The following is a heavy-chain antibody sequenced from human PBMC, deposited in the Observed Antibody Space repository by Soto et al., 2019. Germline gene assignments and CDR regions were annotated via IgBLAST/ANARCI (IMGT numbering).Heavy chain of an antibody. CDR2: IYYSGST. V-gene: IGHV4-59*12. CDR3: ARDQAVTY. D-gene: IGHD4-4*01. CDR1: GGSISSYY. J-gene: IGHJ4*02. Sequence: PSETLSLTCTVSGGSISSYYWSWIRQPPGKGLEWIGYIYYSGSTNYNPSLKSRVTISVDKSKNQFSLNLNSVTAADTAVYYCARDQAVTYWGQGILVTVSS.